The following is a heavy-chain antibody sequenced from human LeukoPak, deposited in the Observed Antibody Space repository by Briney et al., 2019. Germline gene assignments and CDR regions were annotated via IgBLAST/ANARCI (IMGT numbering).Heavy chain of an antibody. D-gene: IGHD6-19*01. CDR2: INPSGGTT. CDR3: ARRDSSGWNYFDY. J-gene: IGHJ4*02. Sequence: ASVKVSCKASGYTFTTYYIYWVRQAPGQGLEWMGMINPSGGTTSYAQNFQGRVTMTRDTSTSTVYMELSSLRSEDTAVYYCARRDSSGWNYFDYWGQGTLVTVSS. CDR1: GYTFTTYY. V-gene: IGHV1-46*01.